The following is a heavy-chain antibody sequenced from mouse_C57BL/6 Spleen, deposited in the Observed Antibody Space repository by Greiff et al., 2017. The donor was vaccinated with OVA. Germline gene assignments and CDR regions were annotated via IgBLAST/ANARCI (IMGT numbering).Heavy chain of an antibody. Sequence: VKLMESGPELVKPGASVKISCKASGYAFSSSWMNWVKQRPGKGLEWIGRIYPGDGDTNYNGKFKGKATLTADKSSSTAYMQLSSLTSEDSAVYFCAPGFPGDYWGQGTTLTVSS. CDR1: GYAFSSSW. CDR2: IYPGDGDT. J-gene: IGHJ2*01. V-gene: IGHV1-82*01. CDR3: APGFPGDY.